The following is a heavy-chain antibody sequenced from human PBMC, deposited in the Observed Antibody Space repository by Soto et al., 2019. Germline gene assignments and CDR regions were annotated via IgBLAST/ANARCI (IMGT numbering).Heavy chain of an antibody. CDR1: GFAFSNYG. Sequence: EVQLLESGGGLVQPGGSLRLSCTASGFAFSNYGMSWVRQAPGKTLEWVSNITDNGSGRDYADSVKGRFTISRDNSKNTLHPQMTSLRAEDTALYYCAKERADVDQPYFDSWGQGTLVTLSS. J-gene: IGHJ4*02. CDR2: ITDNGSGR. V-gene: IGHV3-23*01. D-gene: IGHD3-10*02. CDR3: AKERADVDQPYFDS.